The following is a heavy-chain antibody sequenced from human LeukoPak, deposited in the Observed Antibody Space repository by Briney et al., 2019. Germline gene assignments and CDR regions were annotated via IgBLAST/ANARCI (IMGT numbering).Heavy chain of an antibody. D-gene: IGHD6-13*01. CDR2: ISYDGSNK. J-gene: IGHJ4*02. CDR1: GFTFSSYA. Sequence: GRSLRLSCAASGFTFSSYAMHWVRQAPGKGLEWVAVISYDGSNKYYADSVKSRFTISRDNSKNTLYLQMNSLRAEDTAVYYCARINSVGSSRGYYFDYWGQGTLVTVSS. CDR3: ARINSVGSSRGYYFDY. V-gene: IGHV3-30*04.